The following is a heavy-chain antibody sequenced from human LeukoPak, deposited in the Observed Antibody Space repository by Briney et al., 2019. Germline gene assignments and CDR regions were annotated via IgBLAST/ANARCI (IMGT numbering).Heavy chain of an antibody. V-gene: IGHV4-59*01. J-gene: IGHJ4*02. CDR2: IYYSGST. CDR3: ARHMVRGVRFDY. D-gene: IGHD3-10*01. CDR1: GGSISSYY. Sequence: PSETLSLTCTVSGGSISSYYWSWIRQPPGKGLEWIGYIYYSGSTNYNPSLKSRVTISVDTSKNQFSLKLSSVTAADTAVYYCARHMVRGVRFDYWGQGTLVTVSS.